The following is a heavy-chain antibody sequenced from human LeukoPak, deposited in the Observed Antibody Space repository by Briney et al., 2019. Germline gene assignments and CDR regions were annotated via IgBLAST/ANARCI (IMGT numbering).Heavy chain of an antibody. Sequence: GGSLRLSCAASGFTFSSYSMNWVRQAPGKGLEWVSSISGSTIYIHYADSVKGRFTISRDNAKNSLYLQMNSLRAEDTAVYYCASVHYAMAVWGQGTTVTVSS. V-gene: IGHV3-21*01. J-gene: IGHJ6*02. CDR3: ASVHYAMAV. CDR1: GFTFSSYS. CDR2: ISGSTIYI.